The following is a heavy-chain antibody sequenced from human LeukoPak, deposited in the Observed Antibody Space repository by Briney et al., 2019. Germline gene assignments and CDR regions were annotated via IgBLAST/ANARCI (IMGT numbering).Heavy chain of an antibody. V-gene: IGHV3-48*01. Sequence: PGGSLRLSCAASGFTFSSYSMNWVRQAPGKGREWVSYISSSSSTIYYADSVKGRCTISRDNAKNSLYLQMNCLRAEDTAVYYCARYRLLEWLLYVDYFDYWGQGTLVTVSS. CDR1: GFTFSSYS. CDR2: ISSSSSTI. CDR3: ARYRLLEWLLYVDYFDY. J-gene: IGHJ4*02. D-gene: IGHD3-3*01.